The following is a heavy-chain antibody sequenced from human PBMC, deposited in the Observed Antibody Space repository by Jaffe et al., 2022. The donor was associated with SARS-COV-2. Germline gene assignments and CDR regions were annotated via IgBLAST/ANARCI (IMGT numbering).Heavy chain of an antibody. V-gene: IGHV3-33*01. D-gene: IGHD5-12*01. CDR3: ARDQLDRGDGYNYLLTYYFDY. J-gene: IGHJ4*02. Sequence: QVQLVESGGGVVQPGRSLRLSCAASGFTFSSYGMHWVRQAPGKGLEWVAVIWYDGSNKYYADSVKGRFTISRDNSKNTLYLQMNSLRAEDTAVYYCARDQLDRGDGYNYLLTYYFDYWGQGTLVTVSS. CDR1: GFTFSSYG. CDR2: IWYDGSNK.